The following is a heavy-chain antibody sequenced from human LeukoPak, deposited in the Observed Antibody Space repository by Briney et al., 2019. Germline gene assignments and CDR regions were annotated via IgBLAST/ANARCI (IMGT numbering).Heavy chain of an antibody. Sequence: GGSLRLSCAAFGFTFSSYWMHWVRQAPGKGLVWVSRINSDGSSTSYADSVKGRFTISRDNAKNTLYLQMNSLRPEDTAAYYCAREDGSGSYYIWGPFDYWGQGTLVTVSS. J-gene: IGHJ4*02. CDR3: AREDGSGSYYIWGPFDY. CDR2: INSDGSST. D-gene: IGHD3-10*01. V-gene: IGHV3-74*01. CDR1: GFTFSSYW.